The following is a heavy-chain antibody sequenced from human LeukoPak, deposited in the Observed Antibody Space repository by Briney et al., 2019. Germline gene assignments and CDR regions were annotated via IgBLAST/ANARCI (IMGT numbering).Heavy chain of an antibody. J-gene: IGHJ4*01. CDR1: GFAFKNYA. V-gene: IGHV3-23*01. D-gene: IGHD1-26*01. Sequence: PGGSLRLSCAASGFAFKNYAMTWVRQAPGKRLEWVSNINDNGGQRHYADSVKGRFTIYRDNSKNTLFLQMDSLRAEDTAVYYCAKTQWKVGATDYFDYWGHGILVTVSS. CDR3: AKTQWKVGATDYFDY. CDR2: INDNGGQR.